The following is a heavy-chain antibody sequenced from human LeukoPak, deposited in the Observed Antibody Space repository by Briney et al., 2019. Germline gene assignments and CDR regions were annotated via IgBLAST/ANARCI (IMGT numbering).Heavy chain of an antibody. CDR1: GGSISGSSYY. CDR3: ASFPLGYCSGGSCYWRDYFDY. J-gene: IGHJ4*02. V-gene: IGHV4-39*07. CDR2: IYYSGST. D-gene: IGHD2-15*01. Sequence: SETLSLTCTVSGGSISGSSYYWGWIRQPPGKGLEWIGSIYYSGSTYYNPSLKSRVTISVDTSKNQFSLKLSSVTAADTAVYYCASFPLGYCSGGSCYWRDYFDYWGQGTLVTVSS.